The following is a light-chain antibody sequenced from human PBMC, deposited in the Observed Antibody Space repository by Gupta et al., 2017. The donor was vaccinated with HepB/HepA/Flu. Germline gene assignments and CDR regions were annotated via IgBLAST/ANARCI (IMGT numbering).Light chain of an antibody. J-gene: IGKJ4*01. CDR1: QGISNY. V-gene: IGKV1-27*01. Sequence: DIQMTQSPSSLSASVGDRVTITCRESQGISNYLAWYQQKPGKVPNLMIYAASTVQSGVPCWFSGSGYGKDFTLTSSRRQHEDVANYYQQKDNSSLTFGGGTKVEIK. CDR3: QKDNSSLT. CDR2: AAS.